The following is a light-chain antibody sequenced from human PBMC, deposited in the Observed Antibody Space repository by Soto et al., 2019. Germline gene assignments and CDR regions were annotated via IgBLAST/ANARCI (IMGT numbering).Light chain of an antibody. Sequence: EIVMTQSPATLSVSPGERATLSCRASQSVNNNLVWYQQKPGQAPRLLIYGASTRATGIPARFSGSGSGTEFTLTISSLQSEDFAVYYCQQYNNWLWTFGQGTKVEIK. CDR2: GAS. J-gene: IGKJ1*01. CDR1: QSVNNN. V-gene: IGKV3-15*01. CDR3: QQYNNWLWT.